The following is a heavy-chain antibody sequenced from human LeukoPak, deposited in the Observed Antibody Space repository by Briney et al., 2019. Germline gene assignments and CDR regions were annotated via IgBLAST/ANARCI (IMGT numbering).Heavy chain of an antibody. CDR1: GGSISSSSYY. CDR2: IYYSGST. J-gene: IGHJ6*04. V-gene: IGHV4-39*07. Sequence: PSETLSLTCTVSGGSISSSSYYWGWIRQPPGKGLEWIGSIYYSGSTYYNPSLKSRVTISVDTSKNQFSLKLSSVTAADTAVYYCARGWSLLHTGTPYYYYGMDVWGKGTTVTVSS. D-gene: IGHD2-15*01. CDR3: ARGWSLLHTGTPYYYYGMDV.